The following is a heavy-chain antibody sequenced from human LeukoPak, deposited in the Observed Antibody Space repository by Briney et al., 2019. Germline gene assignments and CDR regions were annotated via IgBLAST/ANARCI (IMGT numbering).Heavy chain of an antibody. CDR3: ARAWPRIVVVPAAHHFDY. D-gene: IGHD2-2*01. J-gene: IGHJ4*02. Sequence: GASLKISSKTSRYTFTGYYMYWVRQAPGHGLEWMGWINPNTGVTNYARKFQGRVTMTRDTSISTAYMELSRLRSDDTAAYYCARAWPRIVVVPAAHHFDYWGQGTLVAVSS. CDR2: INPNTGVT. CDR1: RYTFTGYY. V-gene: IGHV1-2*02.